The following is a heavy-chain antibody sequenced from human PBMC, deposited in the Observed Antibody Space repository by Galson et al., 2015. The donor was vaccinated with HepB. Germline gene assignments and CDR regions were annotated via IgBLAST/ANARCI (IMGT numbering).Heavy chain of an antibody. CDR1: GFTFSSYG. CDR2: ISYDGSNK. CDR3: AKDIGGGYGGNSGGLFDY. J-gene: IGHJ4*02. Sequence: SLRLSCAASGFTFSSYGMHWVRQAPGKGLEWVAVISYDGSNKYYADSVKGRFTISRDNSKNTLYLQMNSLRAEDTAVYYCAKDIGGGYGGNSGGLFDYWGQGTLVTVSS. D-gene: IGHD4-23*01. V-gene: IGHV3-30*18.